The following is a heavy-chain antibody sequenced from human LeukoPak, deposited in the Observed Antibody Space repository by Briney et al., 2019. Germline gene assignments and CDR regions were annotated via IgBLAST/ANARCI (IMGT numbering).Heavy chain of an antibody. D-gene: IGHD3-22*01. CDR3: ARDRVGYYDSSTQEPMDV. J-gene: IGHJ6*03. V-gene: IGHV1-69*05. Sequence: GASVKVSCXASGGTFSSYAISWVRQAPGQGLGWMGRIIPIFGTANYAQKFQGRVTITTDESTSTAYMELSSLRSEDTAVYYCARDRVGYYDSSTQEPMDVWGKGTTVTVSS. CDR2: IIPIFGTA. CDR1: GGTFSSYA.